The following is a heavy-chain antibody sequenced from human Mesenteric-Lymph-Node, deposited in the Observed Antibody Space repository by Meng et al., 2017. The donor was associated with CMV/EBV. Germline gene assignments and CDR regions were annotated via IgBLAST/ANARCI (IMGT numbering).Heavy chain of an antibody. D-gene: IGHD3-3*01. CDR2: IYYSGST. Sequence: FSGGSISSGGYYWSWIRQHPGKGLEWIGYIYYSGSTYYNPSLKSRVTISVDTSKNQFSLKVSSATAADTAIYYCARADDFSNWIDPWGQGTLVTVSS. J-gene: IGHJ5*02. CDR3: ARADDFSNWIDP. V-gene: IGHV4-31*02. CDR1: GGSISSGGYY.